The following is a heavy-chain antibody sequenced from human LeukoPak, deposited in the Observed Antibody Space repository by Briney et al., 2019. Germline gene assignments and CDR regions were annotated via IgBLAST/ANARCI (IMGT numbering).Heavy chain of an antibody. Sequence: ASETLSLTCTVSGGSISSYFWSWIRQPPGKGLEWIGYIYYDGNTNYNPSLKSRVTISVDTSKNQFSLKLNSLTAADTAVYYCARHTGGSVRGCFDPWGQGTLVTASS. CDR1: GGSISSYF. D-gene: IGHD2-8*02. V-gene: IGHV4-59*01. CDR3: ARHTGGSVRGCFDP. CDR2: IYYDGNT. J-gene: IGHJ5*02.